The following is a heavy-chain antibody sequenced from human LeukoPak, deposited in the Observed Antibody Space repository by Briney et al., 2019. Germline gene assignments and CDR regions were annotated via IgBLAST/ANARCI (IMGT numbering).Heavy chain of an antibody. V-gene: IGHV3-23*01. CDR2: ISGSGGST. J-gene: IGHJ4*02. D-gene: IGHD6-6*01. Sequence: GGSLRLSCAASGFTFSSYAMSWVRQAPGKGLEWVSAISGSGGSTYYADPVKGRFTITRDNSKNTLYLQMNSLGAQDTAVYYCAKAAEYSSSPDFDYWGQGPLVTVSS. CDR3: AKAAEYSSSPDFDY. CDR1: GFTFSSYA.